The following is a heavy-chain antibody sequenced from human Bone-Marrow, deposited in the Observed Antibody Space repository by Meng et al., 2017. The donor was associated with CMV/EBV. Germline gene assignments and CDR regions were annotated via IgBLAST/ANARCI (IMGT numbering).Heavy chain of an antibody. Sequence: QVHRPGSGPGLVNAPQTPSLPCTDSGGSICNGSYYWSWSRAPAEKGLGWIGSSYNSGGTNYTPYLQSRVTITVDTSKTQFSMKLSTVTAADTAVYYCASGSGDGYNLGWFDPWGQGTLVTVSS. J-gene: IGHJ5*02. CDR2: SYNSGGT. D-gene: IGHD5-24*01. CDR3: ASGSGDGYNLGWFDP. V-gene: IGHV4-61*02. CDR1: GGSICNGSYY.